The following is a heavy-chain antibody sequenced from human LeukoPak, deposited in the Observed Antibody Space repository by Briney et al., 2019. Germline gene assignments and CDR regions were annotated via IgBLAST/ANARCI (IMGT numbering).Heavy chain of an antibody. Sequence: PGGSLRLSCAASGFPFNSQTMSWVRQAPGKGLEWGAKMKEDGRDVKYVDSVRGRFTISRDNAKDSLFLEMNSLRDDDTAVYYCVRGGAVAGRFEAWGQGTQVTVSS. J-gene: IGHJ5*02. V-gene: IGHV3-7*01. CDR1: GFPFNSQT. CDR2: MKEDGRDV. D-gene: IGHD6-19*01. CDR3: VRGGAVAGRFEA.